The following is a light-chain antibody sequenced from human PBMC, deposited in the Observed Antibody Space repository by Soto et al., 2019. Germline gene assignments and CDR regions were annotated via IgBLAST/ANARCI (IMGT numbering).Light chain of an antibody. CDR1: QGISNY. V-gene: IGKV1-27*01. CDR2: AAS. Sequence: DIQMTQSPSSLSASVGDRVTITCRASQGISNYLAWYQQKPGKVPKLLIYAASTLQSGVPSRFSASGSGTDFTLTISSLQPEDVATYYCQKYNSAPVFGPGTKVDIK. CDR3: QKYNSAPV. J-gene: IGKJ3*01.